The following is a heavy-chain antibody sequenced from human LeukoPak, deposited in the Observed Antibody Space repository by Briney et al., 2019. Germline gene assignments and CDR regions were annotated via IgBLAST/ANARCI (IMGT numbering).Heavy chain of an antibody. Sequence: GGSLRLSCAASGFTFSSYAMHWVRQAPGKGLEWVAVISYDGSNKYYADSVKGRFTTSRDNSKNTLYLQMNSLRAEDTAVYYCARDEVAGMVLAVYYFDYWGQGTLVTVSS. D-gene: IGHD6-19*01. CDR2: ISYDGSNK. J-gene: IGHJ4*02. V-gene: IGHV3-30*04. CDR1: GFTFSSYA. CDR3: ARDEVAGMVLAVYYFDY.